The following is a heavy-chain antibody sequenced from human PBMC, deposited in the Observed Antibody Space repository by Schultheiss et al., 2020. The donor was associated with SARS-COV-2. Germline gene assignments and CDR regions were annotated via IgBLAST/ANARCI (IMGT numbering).Heavy chain of an antibody. J-gene: IGHJ6*02. CDR1: GFTFSSYW. D-gene: IGHD3-22*01. V-gene: IGHV3-74*01. Sequence: GGSLRLSCAASGFTFSSYWMSWVRQAPGKGLEWVSRINGDGSGTSYADSVKGRFTISRDNAKNTLYLQMNSLRAEDTAVYYCARWYYYDNSGLDVWGQGTTVTVSS. CDR3: ARWYYYDNSGLDV. CDR2: INGDGSGT.